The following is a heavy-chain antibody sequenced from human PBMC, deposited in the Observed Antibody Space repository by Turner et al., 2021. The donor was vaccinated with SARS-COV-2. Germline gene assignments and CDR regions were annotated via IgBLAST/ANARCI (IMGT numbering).Heavy chain of an antibody. CDR2: IKTDGSSK. J-gene: IGHJ5*01. CDR1: GFTFSDYW. Sequence: EVQLVESGGGLVQSGGSLRLSCAGCGFTFSDYWMGWVRQAPGKGLEWVANIKTDGSSKYYVDSVKDRFTTSRDNAKNSLYLQMYSLRAEDTAVYYCVRHGSWNFDSWGQGTLVTVSS. V-gene: IGHV3-7*01. D-gene: IGHD1-1*01. CDR3: VRHGSWNFDS.